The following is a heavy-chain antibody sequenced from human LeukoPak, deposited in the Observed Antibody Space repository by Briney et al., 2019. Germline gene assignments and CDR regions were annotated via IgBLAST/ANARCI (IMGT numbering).Heavy chain of an antibody. CDR2: IYYSGST. J-gene: IGHJ4*02. D-gene: IGHD4-17*01. CDR1: GGSISSYY. CDR3: ASSSRPGERLGGGALVDY. V-gene: IGHV4-59*08. Sequence: SETLSLTCTVSGGSISSYYWSWIRQPPGKGLEWIGYIYYSGSTNYNPSLKSRVTISVDTSKNQFSLKLSSVTAADTAVYYCASSSRPGERLGGGALVDYWGQGTLVTVSS.